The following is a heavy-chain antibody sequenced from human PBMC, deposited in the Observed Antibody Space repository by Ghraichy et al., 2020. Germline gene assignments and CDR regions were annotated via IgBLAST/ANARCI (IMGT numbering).Heavy chain of an antibody. CDR1: GGTFSSYA. CDR2: IIPIFGTA. Sequence: SVKVSCKASGGTFSSYAISWVRQAPGQGLEWMGGIIPIFGTANYAQKFQGRVTITADESTSTAYMEPSSLRSEDTAVYYCASRNCTNGVCYVWDYYYGMDVWGQGTTVTVSS. D-gene: IGHD2-8*01. CDR3: ASRNCTNGVCYVWDYYYGMDV. V-gene: IGHV1-69*13. J-gene: IGHJ6*02.